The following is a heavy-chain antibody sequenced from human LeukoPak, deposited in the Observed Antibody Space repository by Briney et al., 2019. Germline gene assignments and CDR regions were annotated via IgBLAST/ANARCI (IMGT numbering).Heavy chain of an antibody. J-gene: IGHJ4*02. Sequence: PGRSLRLSCAASGFTFDDYAMHWVRQAPGKGLEWVSGISWNSGSIGYADSVKGRFTISRDNAKNSLYLQMNNLRTDDTALYFCARGSDHASGWPYYFHYWGQGALVTVSS. CDR2: ISWNSGSI. CDR1: GFTFDDYA. V-gene: IGHV3-9*01. CDR3: ARGSDHASGWPYYFHY. D-gene: IGHD6-19*01.